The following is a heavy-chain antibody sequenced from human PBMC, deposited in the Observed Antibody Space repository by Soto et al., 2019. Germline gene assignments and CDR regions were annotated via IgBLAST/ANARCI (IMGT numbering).Heavy chain of an antibody. V-gene: IGHV3-7*01. D-gene: IGHD3-16*02. J-gene: IGHJ4*02. CDR1: GFSISNYW. Sequence: EVQLVESGGGLVQPGGSLRLSCAASGFSISNYWMNWVRQAPGKGPEWVANIKEDGSEKYYVDSVKGRFTISSDNAKNSLYLQMNSLRAEDTAVYYCVRYHAPGSDQVYWGQGTLVTVSA. CDR2: IKEDGSEK. CDR3: VRYHAPGSDQVY.